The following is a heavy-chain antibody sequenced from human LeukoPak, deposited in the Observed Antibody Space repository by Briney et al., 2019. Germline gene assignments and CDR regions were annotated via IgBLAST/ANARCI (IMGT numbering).Heavy chain of an antibody. Sequence: GGSLRLSCTVSGFTVSSNSMSWVRQAPGEGLEWISTIYSDDATNYGDSVKGRFTISRDNSRNTLDLQMNSLRVEDTAVYYCVRERFNNDYEAWGQGILVTVSS. V-gene: IGHV3-53*01. J-gene: IGHJ5*02. CDR2: IYSDDAT. CDR1: GFTVSSNS. CDR3: VRERFNNDYEA. D-gene: IGHD3-22*01.